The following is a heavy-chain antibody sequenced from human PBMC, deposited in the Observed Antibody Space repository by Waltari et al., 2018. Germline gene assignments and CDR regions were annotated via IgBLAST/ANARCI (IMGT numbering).Heavy chain of an antibody. Sequence: QVQLVESGGGVVQPGRSLRLSCAASGFTFSSYAMHWVRRAPGKGLEWVAVISYDGSNKYYADSVKGRFTISRDNSKNTLYLQMNSLRAEDTAVYYCARSAGMATQAFDIWGQGTMVTVSS. V-gene: IGHV3-30-3*01. CDR3: ARSAGMATQAFDI. CDR1: GFTFSSYA. D-gene: IGHD5-18*01. CDR2: ISYDGSNK. J-gene: IGHJ3*02.